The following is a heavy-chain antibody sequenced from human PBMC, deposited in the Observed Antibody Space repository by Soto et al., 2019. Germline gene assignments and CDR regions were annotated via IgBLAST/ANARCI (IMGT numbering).Heavy chain of an antibody. J-gene: IGHJ4*02. D-gene: IGHD3-3*01. CDR1: GFTFSSYG. CDR3: ARGSRSGFGFDY. Sequence: QVQLVESGGGVVQPGRSLRLSCAASGFTFSSYGMHWVRQAPGKGLEWVAVIWYDGSNKYYADSVKGRFTISRDNSKNTLYLQMNSLRAEDTAVYYCARGSRSGFGFDYWGQGTLVTVSS. CDR2: IWYDGSNK. V-gene: IGHV3-33*01.